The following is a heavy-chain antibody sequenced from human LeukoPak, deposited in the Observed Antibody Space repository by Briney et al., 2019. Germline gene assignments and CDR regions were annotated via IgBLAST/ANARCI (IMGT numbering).Heavy chain of an antibody. CDR1: GFTFSSYS. V-gene: IGHV3-21*01. J-gene: IGHJ5*02. CDR3: ASGRDYYGSGSYNSDP. D-gene: IGHD3-10*01. CDR2: ISSSSSYI. Sequence: GGSLRLSCAASGFTFSSYSMNWVRQAPGKGLEWVSSISSSSSYIYYADSVKGRFTISRDNAKNSLYLQMNSLRAEDTAVYYCASGRDYYGSGSYNSDPSGQGTLVTVSS.